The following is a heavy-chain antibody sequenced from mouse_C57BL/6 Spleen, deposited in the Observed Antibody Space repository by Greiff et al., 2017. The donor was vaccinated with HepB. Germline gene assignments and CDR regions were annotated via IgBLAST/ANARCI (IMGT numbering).Heavy chain of an antibody. D-gene: IGHD2-3*01. J-gene: IGHJ1*03. CDR3: ARGDGYYVYFDV. Sequence: VQLQQPGAELVKPGASVKMSCKASGYTFTSYWITWVKQRPGQGLEWIGDIHPGSGSTNYNEKFKSKATLTVDTSSSTAYMQLSSLTSEDSAVYYCARGDGYYVYFDVWGTGTTVTVSS. V-gene: IGHV1-55*01. CDR2: IHPGSGST. CDR1: GYTFTSYW.